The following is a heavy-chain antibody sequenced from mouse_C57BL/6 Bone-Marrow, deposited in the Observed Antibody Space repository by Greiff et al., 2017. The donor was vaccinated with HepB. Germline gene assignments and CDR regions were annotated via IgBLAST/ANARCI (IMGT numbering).Heavy chain of an antibody. J-gene: IGHJ1*03. D-gene: IGHD1-1*01. CDR1: GFNIKDDY. CDR2: IDPENGDT. CDR3: TTEGYYYGGYFDV. V-gene: IGHV14-4*01. Sequence: EVKLVESGAELVRPGASVKLSCTASGFNIKDDYMHWVKQRPEQGLEWIGWIDPENGDTEYASKFKGKATITADTSSNTAYLQLSSLTSEDTAVYYCTTEGYYYGGYFDVWGTGTTVTVSS.